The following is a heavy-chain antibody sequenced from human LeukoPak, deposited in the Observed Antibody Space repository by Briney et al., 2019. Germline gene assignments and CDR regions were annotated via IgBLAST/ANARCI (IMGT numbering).Heavy chain of an antibody. CDR3: ARIQPKWLFPPGPFDY. CDR2: ISAYNGNT. J-gene: IGHJ4*02. D-gene: IGHD3-22*01. V-gene: IGHV1-18*01. Sequence: ASVKVSCKXSGYTFTSYGISWVRQAPGQGLERMGWISAYNGNTNYAQKLQGRVTMTTDTSTSTAFMELRSLTSDDTAVYYCARIQPKWLFPPGPFDYWGQGTLVTVSS. CDR1: GYTFTSYG.